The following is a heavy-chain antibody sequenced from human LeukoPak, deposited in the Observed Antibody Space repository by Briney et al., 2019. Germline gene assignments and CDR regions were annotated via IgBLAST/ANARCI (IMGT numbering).Heavy chain of an antibody. V-gene: IGHV1-18*01. CDR3: ARASYCSGCSCYSDY. D-gene: IGHD2-15*01. CDR1: GYTFTSYS. Sequence: GASVKVSCKASGYTFTSYSISWVRQAPGQGLEWMGWISAYNGNTIYAQKVKGRVTMTTDTSTSTAYMELRSLKSDDTAVYYCARASYCSGCSCYSDYWGQGTLVTVSS. CDR2: ISAYNGNT. J-gene: IGHJ4*02.